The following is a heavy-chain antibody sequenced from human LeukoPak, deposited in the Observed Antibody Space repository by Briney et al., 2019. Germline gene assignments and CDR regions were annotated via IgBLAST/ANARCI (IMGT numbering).Heavy chain of an antibody. CDR3: AREGTRDGYNPFDY. D-gene: IGHD5-24*01. CDR1: GYTFTSYG. J-gene: IGHJ4*02. V-gene: IGHV1-18*01. Sequence: ASVKVSCKASGYTFTSYGTSWVRQAPGQGLEWMGWISAYNGNTNYAQKLQGRVTMTTDTSTSTAYMELRSLRSDDTAVYYCAREGTRDGYNPFDYWGQGTLVTVSS. CDR2: ISAYNGNT.